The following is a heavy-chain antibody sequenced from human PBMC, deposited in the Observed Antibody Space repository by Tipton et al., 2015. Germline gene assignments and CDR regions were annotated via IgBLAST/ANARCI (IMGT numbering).Heavy chain of an antibody. CDR3: ACQDYDSLTRDYQTVDY. CDR2: IQYSGST. V-gene: IGHV4-59*04. CDR1: SDSISKYY. Sequence: TLSLTCSVSSDSISKYYWSWIRQPPGKELEWIGYIQYSGSTYYNPSLKSRVTMSRDTSKNRFSLKLTSVTAADTAVYYCACQDYDSLTRDYQTVDYWGQGTLVTVSS. J-gene: IGHJ4*02. D-gene: IGHD3-9*01.